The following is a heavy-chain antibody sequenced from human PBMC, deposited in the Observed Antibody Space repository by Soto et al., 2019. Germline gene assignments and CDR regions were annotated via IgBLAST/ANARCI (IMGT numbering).Heavy chain of an antibody. J-gene: IGHJ4*02. CDR1: GGSISSDGYY. CDR2: IYYSGST. V-gene: IGHV4-31*03. D-gene: IGHD2-2*01. Sequence: SETLSLTCTVSGGSISSDGYYWRWIRQHPGKGLEWIGYIYYSGSTYYNPSLKSRVTISVDTSKNQFSLKLSSVTAADTAVYYCARVRWDIVVVPAAKAQYSSSWYVDYWGQGTLVTVSS. CDR3: ARVRWDIVVVPAAKAQYSSSWYVDY.